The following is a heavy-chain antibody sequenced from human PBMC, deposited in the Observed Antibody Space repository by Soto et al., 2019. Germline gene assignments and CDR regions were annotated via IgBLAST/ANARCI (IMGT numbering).Heavy chain of an antibody. J-gene: IGHJ6*03. D-gene: IGHD2-15*01. CDR3: ARGDCVGGTCSSLAGSCYYYMDF. Sequence: EVQLVESGGGLVQPGGSLRLSCAASGFTFSNYWMYWVRQAPGKGLEWVSRMNSDGSVSSYADSVKGRLTISRDDVKNTMYLQMNGLRAEDTALYCCARGDCVGGTCSSLAGSCYYYMDFWGKGTMVTVFS. CDR1: GFTFSNYW. V-gene: IGHV3-74*02. CDR2: MNSDGSVS.